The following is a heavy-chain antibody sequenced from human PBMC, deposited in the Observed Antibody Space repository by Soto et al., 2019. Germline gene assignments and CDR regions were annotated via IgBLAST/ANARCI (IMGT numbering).Heavy chain of an antibody. CDR3: AKSRDIVVVPAANGFDY. J-gene: IGHJ4*02. Sequence: GGSLRLSCAASGFTFSSYGMHWVRQAPGKGLEWVAVISHDGSNKYYADSVKGRFTISRDNSKNTLYLQMNSLRAEDTAVYYCAKSRDIVVVPAANGFDYWGQGTLVTVSS. D-gene: IGHD2-2*01. CDR2: ISHDGSNK. V-gene: IGHV3-30*18. CDR1: GFTFSSYG.